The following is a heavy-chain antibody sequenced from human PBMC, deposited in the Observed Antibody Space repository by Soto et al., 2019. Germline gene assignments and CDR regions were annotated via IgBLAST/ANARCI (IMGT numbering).Heavy chain of an antibody. J-gene: IGHJ4*02. Sequence: GASVKVSCKTFGYTFTGYYMHWVRQAPGQGLEWMGWINPNSGGTNYAQNFQGRVTITRGTPISTAYMELSRLRSDDTAVYYCARVRSSGWYTAYYWGQGTLVTVSS. D-gene: IGHD6-19*01. V-gene: IGHV1-2*02. CDR1: GYTFTGYY. CDR3: ARVRSSGWYTAYY. CDR2: INPNSGGT.